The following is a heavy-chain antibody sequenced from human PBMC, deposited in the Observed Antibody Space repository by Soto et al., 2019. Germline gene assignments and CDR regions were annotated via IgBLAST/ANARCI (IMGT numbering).Heavy chain of an antibody. CDR3: ARGITMVRGVIIDYFDY. CDR2: ISYDGSNK. J-gene: IGHJ4*02. Sequence: QVQLVESGGGVVQPGRSLRLSCAASGFTFSSYAMHWVRQAPGKVLEWVAVISYDGSNKYYADSVKGRFTISRDNSKNTLYLQMNSLRAEDTAVYYCARGITMVRGVIIDYFDYWGQGTLVTVSS. CDR1: GFTFSSYA. V-gene: IGHV3-30-3*01. D-gene: IGHD3-10*01.